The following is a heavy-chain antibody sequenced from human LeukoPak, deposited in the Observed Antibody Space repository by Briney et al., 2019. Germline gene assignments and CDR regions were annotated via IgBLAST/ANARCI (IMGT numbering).Heavy chain of an antibody. CDR1: GFTFSSYG. V-gene: IGHV3-33*01. J-gene: IGHJ4*02. Sequence: GGSLRLSCAASGFTFSSYGMHWVRQAPGKGLEWVAVIWYDGSNKYYADSVKGRFTISRDNSKNTLYLQMNSLRAEDTAVYYCARGDPKRDLPAATGALFDYWGQGTLVTVSS. CDR2: IWYDGSNK. D-gene: IGHD2-2*01. CDR3: ARGDPKRDLPAATGALFDY.